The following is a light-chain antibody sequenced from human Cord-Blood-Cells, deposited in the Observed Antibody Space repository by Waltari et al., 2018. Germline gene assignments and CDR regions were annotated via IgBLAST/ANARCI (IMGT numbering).Light chain of an antibody. CDR2: WAS. J-gene: IGKJ2*01. CDR1: QSVLYSSNNKNY. Sequence: DIVMTQSPDSLAVSLGERATIHCKSSQSVLYSSNNKNYLAWYQQKPGQPPKLLIYWASTRESRVPDRFSGSGSGTDFTLTISSLQAEDVAVYYCQQYYSTPYTFGQGTKLEIK. V-gene: IGKV4-1*01. CDR3: QQYYSTPYT.